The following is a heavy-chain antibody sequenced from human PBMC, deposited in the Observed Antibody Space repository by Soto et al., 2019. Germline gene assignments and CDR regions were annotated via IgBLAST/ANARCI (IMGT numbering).Heavy chain of an antibody. CDR3: AKDIRDRRGYDFWSGYYYYYYGMDV. CDR2: ISWNSGSI. J-gene: IGHJ6*02. Sequence: EVPLVESGGGLVQPGRSLRLSCAASGFTFDDYAMHWVRQAPGKGLEWVSGISWNSGSIGYADSVKGRFTISRDNAKNSLYLQMNSLRAEDTALYYCAKDIRDRRGYDFWSGYYYYYYGMDVWGQGTTVTVSS. CDR1: GFTFDDYA. D-gene: IGHD3-3*01. V-gene: IGHV3-9*01.